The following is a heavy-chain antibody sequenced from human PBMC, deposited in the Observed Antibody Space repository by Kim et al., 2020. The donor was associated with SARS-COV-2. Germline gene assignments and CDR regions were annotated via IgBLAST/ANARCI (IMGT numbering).Heavy chain of an antibody. D-gene: IGHD2-15*01. CDR3: ARHASAEYCSGGSCSFDL. J-gene: IGHJ5*02. V-gene: IGHV4-59*08. CDR2: IYYSGTT. CDR1: GGSINTYY. Sequence: SETLSLTCSVSGGSINTYYWSWIRQPPGKGLEWIGFIYYSGTTNYNPSLNSRVIISVDASNNQFSLRLSSVTAADTAVYYCARHASAEYCSGGSCSFDLWGQGTLVTVSS.